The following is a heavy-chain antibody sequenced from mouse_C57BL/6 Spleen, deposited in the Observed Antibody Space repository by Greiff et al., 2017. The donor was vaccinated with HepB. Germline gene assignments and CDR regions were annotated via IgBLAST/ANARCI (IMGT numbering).Heavy chain of an antibody. D-gene: IGHD1-1*01. J-gene: IGHJ1*03. CDR3: ARSYYGSSAYWYFDV. CDR2: IDPSDSYT. V-gene: IGHV1-59*01. CDR1: GYTFTSYW. Sequence: QVQLQQPGAELVRPGTSVKLSCKASGYTFTSYWMHWVKQRPGQGLEWIGVIDPSDSYTNYNQKFKGKATLTVDTSSSTAYMQLSSLTSEDSAVYYCARSYYGSSAYWYFDVWGTGTTVTVSS.